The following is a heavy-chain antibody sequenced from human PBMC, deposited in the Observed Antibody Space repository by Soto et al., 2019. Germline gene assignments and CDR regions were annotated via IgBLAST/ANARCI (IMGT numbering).Heavy chain of an antibody. CDR3: AKDWALGCPQHY. J-gene: IGHJ4*02. V-gene: IGHV3-23*01. D-gene: IGHD3-16*01. Sequence: EVQLLESGGGLVQPGGSLILSCAASGFTFNNYAMSWVRQSPTKGLEWVSGISASGDTYYADSVRGRFTISRDNSKNTMSIQRNSLRVEDTAIYYCAKDWALGCPQHYWGQGTLVTVSS. CDR1: GFTFNNYA. CDR2: ISASGDT.